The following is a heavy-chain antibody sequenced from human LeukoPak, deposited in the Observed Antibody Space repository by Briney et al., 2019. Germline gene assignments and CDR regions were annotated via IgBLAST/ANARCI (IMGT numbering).Heavy chain of an antibody. Sequence: GXSLRLSCAASGFTFSSYEMNWVRQAPGKGLEWVSYISSSGSTIYYADSVKGRFTISRDNAKNSLYLQMNSLRAEDTAVYYCARVYYDYVWGSLGLDYWGQGTLVTVSS. CDR3: ARVYYDYVWGSLGLDY. D-gene: IGHD3-16*01. CDR1: GFTFSSYE. V-gene: IGHV3-48*03. CDR2: ISSSGSTI. J-gene: IGHJ4*02.